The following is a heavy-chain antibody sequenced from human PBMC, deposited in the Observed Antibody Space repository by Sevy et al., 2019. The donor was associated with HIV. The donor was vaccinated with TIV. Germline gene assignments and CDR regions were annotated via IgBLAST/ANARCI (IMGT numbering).Heavy chain of an antibody. Sequence: GGSLRLSCAASGFTFSSYEMNWVRQAPGKGLEWVSYFSSSGSTIYYADSVKGRFTISRDNAKNSLYLQMNSLRAEDTAVYYCASPIAVAGRLWSGEVYWGQGTLVTVSS. CDR3: ASPIAVAGRLWSGEVY. CDR1: GFTFSSYE. D-gene: IGHD6-19*01. V-gene: IGHV3-48*03. J-gene: IGHJ4*02. CDR2: FSSSGSTI.